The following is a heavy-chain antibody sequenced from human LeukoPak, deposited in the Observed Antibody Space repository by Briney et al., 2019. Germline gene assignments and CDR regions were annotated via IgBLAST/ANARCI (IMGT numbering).Heavy chain of an antibody. CDR1: GYSFPSSW. Sequence: GDSLKISCKGSGYSFPSSWISWVRQMPGKGLEWMGRIDPSDSYTNYSPSFQGHVSISADKSISTAYLQRSSLKASDTAMYFRARRTKVGGVYFDYWGQGTLVTVFS. CDR3: ARRTKVGGVYFDY. CDR2: IDPSDSYT. D-gene: IGHD4-11*01. J-gene: IGHJ4*02. V-gene: IGHV5-10-1*01.